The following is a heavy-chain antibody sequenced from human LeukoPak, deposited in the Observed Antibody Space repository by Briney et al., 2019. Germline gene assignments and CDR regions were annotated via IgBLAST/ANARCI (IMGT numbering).Heavy chain of an antibody. CDR2: ISSSSSYI. Sequence: GGSLRLSCAASGFTFSSYSMNWVRQAPGKGLEWVSSISSSSSYIYYADSVKGRFTISSDNSKNTLYLQMNSLRAEDTAVYYCARVRGWKYFDYWGQGTLVTVSS. CDR1: GFTFSSYS. J-gene: IGHJ4*02. CDR3: ARVRGWKYFDY. D-gene: IGHD1-1*01. V-gene: IGHV3-21*01.